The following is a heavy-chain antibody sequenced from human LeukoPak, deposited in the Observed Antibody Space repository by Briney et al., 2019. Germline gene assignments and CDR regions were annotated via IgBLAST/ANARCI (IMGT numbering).Heavy chain of an antibody. CDR2: ISSGSTI. V-gene: IGHV3-48*03. Sequence: GGSLRLSCAASGFTFSSYEMNWVRQAPGKGLEWVSYISSGSTIYDADSVKGRFTISRDNADNSLYLQMNSLRAEDTAVYYCARLRTFDYWGQGTLVTVSS. CDR3: ARLRTFDY. J-gene: IGHJ4*02. D-gene: IGHD1-14*01. CDR1: GFTFSSYE.